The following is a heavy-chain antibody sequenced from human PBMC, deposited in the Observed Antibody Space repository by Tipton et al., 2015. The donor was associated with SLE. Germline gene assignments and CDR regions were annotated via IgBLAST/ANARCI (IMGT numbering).Heavy chain of an antibody. CDR2: IYHSGST. Sequence: TLSLTCTVSGGSISSSTYYWGWIRQPPGKGLEWIGSIYHSGSTYYNPSLKSRVTISVDTSKNQFSLKLSSVTAADTAVYYCARVPLHYDISDAFDIWGQGTMVTVSS. CDR3: ARVPLHYDISDAFDI. D-gene: IGHD3-9*01. V-gene: IGHV4-39*07. CDR1: GGSISSSTYY. J-gene: IGHJ3*02.